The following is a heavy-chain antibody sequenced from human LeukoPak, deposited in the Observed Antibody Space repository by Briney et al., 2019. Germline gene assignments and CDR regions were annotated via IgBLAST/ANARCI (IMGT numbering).Heavy chain of an antibody. CDR2: IWYDGSNK. CDR1: GFTFSSYG. J-gene: IGHJ4*02. Sequence: GRSLRLSCAASGFTFSSYGMHWVRQAPGKGLDWVAVIWYDGSNKYYADSVKGRFTISRDNSKNALYLQMNSLRAEDTAVYYCARAPQGASLFDYWGQGTLVTVSS. V-gene: IGHV3-33*01. CDR3: ARAPQGASLFDY.